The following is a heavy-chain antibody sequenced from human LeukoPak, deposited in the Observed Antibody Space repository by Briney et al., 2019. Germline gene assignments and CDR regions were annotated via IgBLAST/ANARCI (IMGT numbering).Heavy chain of an antibody. Sequence: GGSLRLSCAASGFTFSSDSMTWVRQPPGKGLEWVSTISGSGVSTFYADPVKGRFTTSRDNSKNTLYLRMNSLSAEDTAVYYCAKDSFSTEWGQGTLVTVSS. CDR1: GFTFSSDS. V-gene: IGHV3-23*01. CDR2: ISGSGVST. D-gene: IGHD2-2*01. J-gene: IGHJ4*02. CDR3: AKDSFSTE.